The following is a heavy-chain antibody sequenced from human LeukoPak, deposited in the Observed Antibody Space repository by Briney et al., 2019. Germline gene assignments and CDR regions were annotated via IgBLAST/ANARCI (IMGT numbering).Heavy chain of an antibody. CDR1: EFLFSSYA. J-gene: IGHJ3*02. V-gene: IGHV3-23*01. CDR3: ARGLSSVNDAFDI. CDR2: IGASGSST. D-gene: IGHD3-10*01. Sequence: PGGSLRLPCAASEFLFSSYAVNWVRQAPGKGLEWVSGIGASGSSTYYADSVKGRFTISRDNSKTTLYLQMNSLRAEDTAVYYCARGLSSVNDAFDISGQGTMVTVSS.